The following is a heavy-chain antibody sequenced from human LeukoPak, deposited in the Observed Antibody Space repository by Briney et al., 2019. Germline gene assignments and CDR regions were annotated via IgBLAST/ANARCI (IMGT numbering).Heavy chain of an antibody. J-gene: IGHJ4*02. CDR1: GYTLRELS. CDR3: ARDLSYGSGSYDY. V-gene: IGHV1-24*01. Sequence: ASVKVSCKVSGYTLRELSIHWVRQAPGKGLEWWGGFDSEDGEIIYAQKFQGRVTMTEDISTDTAYMDLSSLRSEDTAVYYCARDLSYGSGSYDYWGQGTLVTVSS. CDR2: FDSEDGEI. D-gene: IGHD3-10*01.